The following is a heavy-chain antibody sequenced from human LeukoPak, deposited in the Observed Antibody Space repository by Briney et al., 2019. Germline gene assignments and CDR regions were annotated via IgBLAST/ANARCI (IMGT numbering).Heavy chain of an antibody. V-gene: IGHV3-21*06. CDR2: ISSSHI. Sequence: GGSLRLSCAASGFTFSSFRVNWVRQPPGKGLEWVSSISSSHIYYADSVRGRFTISRDDAKNSLYLQMNSLRAEDTAVYYCAREPYDSGGGWGQGTLVTVSS. D-gene: IGHD3-22*01. CDR1: GFTFSSFR. CDR3: AREPYDSGGG. J-gene: IGHJ4*02.